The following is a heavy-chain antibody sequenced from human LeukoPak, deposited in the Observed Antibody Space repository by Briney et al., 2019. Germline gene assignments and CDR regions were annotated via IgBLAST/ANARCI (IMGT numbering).Heavy chain of an antibody. CDR2: IYYSGST. J-gene: IGHJ4*02. D-gene: IGHD5-18*01. CDR1: GFTVSSNY. CDR3: ARSDTAMAYFDY. V-gene: IGHV4-59*02. Sequence: GSLRLSCAASGFTVSSNYMSWIRQPPGKGLEWIGYIYYSGSTNYNPSLKSRVTISVDTSKNQFSLKLSSVTAADTAVYYCARSDTAMAYFDYWGQGTLVTVSS.